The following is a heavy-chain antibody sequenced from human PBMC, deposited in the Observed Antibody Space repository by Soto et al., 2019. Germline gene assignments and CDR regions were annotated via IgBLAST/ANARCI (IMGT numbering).Heavy chain of an antibody. CDR3: AIVSIEYIASVDN. V-gene: IGHV3-23*01. D-gene: IGHD2-15*01. CDR2: IRARGGSS. Sequence: EVQLLESGGGLVQPGGSLRLSCAASGFSFSSYAMVWVRQAPGKGLEWVSVIRARGGSSYFADSVKGRFTSSRDNSNNVLSLEMSSLRAEDTATFFCAIVSIEYIASVDNWGQGTLVLVSS. CDR1: GFSFSSYA. J-gene: IGHJ4*02.